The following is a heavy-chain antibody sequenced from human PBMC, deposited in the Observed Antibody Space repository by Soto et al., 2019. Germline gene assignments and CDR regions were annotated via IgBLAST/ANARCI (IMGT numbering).Heavy chain of an antibody. CDR1: GFTFSSYA. CDR3: AKDRWVAVAGSGVVYYYYGMDV. Sequence: GGSLRLSCAASGFTFSSYAMSWVRQAPGKGLEWVSAISGSGGSTYYADSVKGRFTISRDNSKNTLYLQMNSLRAEDTAVYYCAKDRWVAVAGSGVVYYYYGMDVWGQGTTVTVSS. D-gene: IGHD6-19*01. J-gene: IGHJ6*02. V-gene: IGHV3-23*01. CDR2: ISGSGGST.